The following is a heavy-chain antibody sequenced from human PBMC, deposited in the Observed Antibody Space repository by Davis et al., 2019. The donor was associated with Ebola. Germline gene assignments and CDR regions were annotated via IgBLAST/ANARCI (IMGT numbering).Heavy chain of an antibody. Sequence: PGGSLRLSCAASGFTFSSYWMRWVRQAPGKGLVWVSRINSDGSSTSYADSVKGRFTISRDNAKNTLYLQMNSLRAEDTAVYYCARGTDSYYCSSTSCFYYYGMDVWGQGTTVTVSS. J-gene: IGHJ6*02. D-gene: IGHD2-2*01. CDR3: ARGTDSYYCSSTSCFYYYGMDV. CDR2: INSDGSST. CDR1: GFTFSSYW. V-gene: IGHV3-74*01.